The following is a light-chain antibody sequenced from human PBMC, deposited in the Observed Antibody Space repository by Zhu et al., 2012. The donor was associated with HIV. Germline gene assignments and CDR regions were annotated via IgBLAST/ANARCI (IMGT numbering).Light chain of an antibody. CDR3: QQYNYSPRT. CDR2: GPS. CDR1: QSISSTY. J-gene: IGKJ1*01. V-gene: IGKV3-20*01. Sequence: EIVLTQSPGTLSLSPGERATLSCRASQSISSTYLAGYQQKPGQAPRLLVYGPSSRATGIPDRFSGSGSGTDFTLTISRLEPEDFAVYYCQQYNYSPRTFGQGTKVEIK.